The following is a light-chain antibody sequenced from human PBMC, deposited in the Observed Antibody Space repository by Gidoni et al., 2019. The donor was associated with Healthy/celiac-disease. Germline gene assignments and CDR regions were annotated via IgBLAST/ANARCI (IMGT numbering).Light chain of an antibody. Sequence: QSALTQPASESGSPGQSITISCTGTSSDVGRYNLVSWYQQHPGKAPKLMIYEGSKRPSGVSNRFSGSKSGNTASLTISGLQAEDEADYYCCSYAGSSTPVVFGGGTKLTVL. V-gene: IGLV2-23*01. J-gene: IGLJ2*01. CDR1: SSDVGRYNL. CDR3: CSYAGSSTPVV. CDR2: EGS.